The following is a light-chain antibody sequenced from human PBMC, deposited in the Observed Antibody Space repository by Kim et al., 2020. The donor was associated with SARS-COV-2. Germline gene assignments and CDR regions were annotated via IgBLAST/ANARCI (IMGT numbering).Light chain of an antibody. J-gene: IGLJ1*01. CDR2: DVS. CDR3: SSYTSSTTRV. CDR1: SSDVGGYNA. V-gene: IGLV2-14*03. Sequence: GQSLTISCPGTSSDVGGYNALSWYQQPPGRAPKLMIYDVSNRPSGVSSRFSGSKSGNAASLTISGLQAADEAEYYCSSYTSSTTRVFGSGTKVTVL.